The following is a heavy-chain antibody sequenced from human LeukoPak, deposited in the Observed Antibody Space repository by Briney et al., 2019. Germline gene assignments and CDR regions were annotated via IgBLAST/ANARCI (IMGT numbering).Heavy chain of an antibody. CDR2: ISYDGSNK. J-gene: IGHJ4*02. CDR3: ARADHYDSSGYSDY. CDR1: GFTFSSYA. Sequence: GGSLRLSCAASGFTFSSYAMHWVRQAPGEGLEWVAVISYDGSNKYYADSVKGRFTISRDNSKNTLYLQMNSLRAEDTAVYYCARADHYDSSGYSDYWGQGTLVTVSS. V-gene: IGHV3-30-3*01. D-gene: IGHD3-22*01.